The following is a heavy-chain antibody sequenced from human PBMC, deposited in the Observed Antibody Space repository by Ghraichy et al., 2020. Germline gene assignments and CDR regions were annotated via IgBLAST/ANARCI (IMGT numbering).Heavy chain of an antibody. CDR2: ISSDGSST. V-gene: IGHV3-74*01. CDR3: ARDSWGLGDY. Sequence: ESLNISCAASGFTFSSHWMHWVRQAPGKGLMWVSLISSDGSSTSYADSVKGRFTISRDNAKNTLYLQMNSLRAEDTAVYYCARDSWGLGDYWGQGTLVTVSS. D-gene: IGHD3-16*01. J-gene: IGHJ4*02. CDR1: GFTFSSHW.